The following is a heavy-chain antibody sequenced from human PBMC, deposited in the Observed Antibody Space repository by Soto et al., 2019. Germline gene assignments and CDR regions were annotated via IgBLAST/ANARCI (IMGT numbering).Heavy chain of an antibody. V-gene: IGHV1-2*04. CDR1: GYTFAGYY. J-gene: IGHJ6*02. Sequence: GASVKVSCKASGYTFAGYYMRWVRQAPGQGLEWMGWINPNSGGTNYAQKFQGWVTMTRDTSISTAYMELSRLRSDDTAVYYCARDLLGYCSSTSCYAPYYYYYGMDVWGQGTTVTVSS. D-gene: IGHD2-2*01. CDR3: ARDLLGYCSSTSCYAPYYYYYGMDV. CDR2: INPNSGGT.